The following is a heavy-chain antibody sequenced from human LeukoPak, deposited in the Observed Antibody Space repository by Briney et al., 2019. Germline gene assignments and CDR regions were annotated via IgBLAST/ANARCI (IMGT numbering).Heavy chain of an antibody. V-gene: IGHV4-34*01. Sequence: SETLSLTCAVYGGSFSGYYWSWIRQPPGKGLEWIGEINLSGSTNYNPSLKSRVTISVDTSKNQFSLKLSSVTAADTAVYYCARGPSRKLFGNCSGGSCYSRSWFDPWGQGTLVTVSS. CDR1: GGSFSGYY. D-gene: IGHD2-15*01. CDR2: INLSGST. CDR3: ARGPSRKLFGNCSGGSCYSRSWFDP. J-gene: IGHJ5*02.